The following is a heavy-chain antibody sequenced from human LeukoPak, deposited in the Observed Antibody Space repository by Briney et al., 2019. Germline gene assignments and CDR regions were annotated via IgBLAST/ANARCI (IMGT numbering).Heavy chain of an antibody. D-gene: IGHD3-10*01. J-gene: IGHJ6*02. CDR1: GFRFSGYS. V-gene: IGHV3-48*04. Sequence: PGGSLRLSCAASGFRFSGYSMNWVCQAPGKGLEWVSYISHTGSTMSYADSVKGRFTISRDNARNSLHLQMNSLRAEDTAVYYCAVPPLSGTGSSRPLAEMDIWGQGTTVTVSS. CDR2: ISHTGSTM. CDR3: AVPPLSGTGSSRPLAEMDI.